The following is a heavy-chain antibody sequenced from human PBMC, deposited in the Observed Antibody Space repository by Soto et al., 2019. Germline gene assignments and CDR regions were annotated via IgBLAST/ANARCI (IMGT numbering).Heavy chain of an antibody. Sequence: GGSLRLSCAASGFTFSSYWMSWVRQAPGKGLEWVANIKQDGSEKYYGDSVKGRFTISRDNAKNSLYLQMNSLRAEDTAVYYCAFDFVTPVPQMVRGAQISPYYYYMDVWGKGTTVTVSS. J-gene: IGHJ6*03. CDR1: GFTFSSYW. CDR3: AFDFVTPVPQMVRGAQISPYYYYMDV. D-gene: IGHD3-10*01. CDR2: IKQDGSEK. V-gene: IGHV3-7*01.